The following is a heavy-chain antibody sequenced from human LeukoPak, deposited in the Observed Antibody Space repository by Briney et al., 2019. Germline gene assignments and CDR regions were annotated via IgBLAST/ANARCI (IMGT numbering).Heavy chain of an antibody. Sequence: GGSLRLSCAASGFTFSSYAMHWVRQAPGKGLEWVAVISYDGSNKYYADSVKGRFTISRDNSKNTLYLHINGLRAEDTAVYYCARSNERIALDYWGQGTLVTVSS. D-gene: IGHD6-6*01. CDR1: GFTFSSYA. CDR2: ISYDGSNK. J-gene: IGHJ4*02. CDR3: ARSNERIALDY. V-gene: IGHV3-30*04.